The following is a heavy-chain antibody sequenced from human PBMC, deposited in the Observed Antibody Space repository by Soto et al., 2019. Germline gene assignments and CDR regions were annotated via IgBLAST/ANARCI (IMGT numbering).Heavy chain of an antibody. CDR3: ARGGGWPYFDY. CDR2: IIPIFGTA. D-gene: IGHD3-16*01. Sequence: QVQLVQSGAEVDKPGSSGKVSCKASGGTFSSYAISWVRQAPGQGLERMRGIIPIFGTANYAQKFQGRLTITADESTSTAYMELSSLRSEDTAVYYCARGGGWPYFDYWGQGTLVTVSS. V-gene: IGHV1-69*12. CDR1: GGTFSSYA. J-gene: IGHJ4*02.